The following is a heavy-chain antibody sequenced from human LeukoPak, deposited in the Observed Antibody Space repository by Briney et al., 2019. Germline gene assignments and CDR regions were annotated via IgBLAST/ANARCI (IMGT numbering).Heavy chain of an antibody. CDR1: GFTFSSYW. CDR3: ARESKYSSSTSCYLGSPGY. Sequence: GGSLRLSFAASGFTFSSYWMSWVRQAPGKGLEWVANIKKDGSEKYYVDSVKGRFTISRDNAKNSLYLQMNSLRAEDTAVYYCARESKYSSSTSCYLGSPGYWGQGTLVTVSS. CDR2: IKKDGSEK. V-gene: IGHV3-7*01. D-gene: IGHD2-2*01. J-gene: IGHJ4*02.